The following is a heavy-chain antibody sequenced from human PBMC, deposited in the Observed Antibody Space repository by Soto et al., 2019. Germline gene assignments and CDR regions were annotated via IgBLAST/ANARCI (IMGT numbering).Heavy chain of an antibody. D-gene: IGHD5-18*01. CDR3: ARQGPYSYGYSFDY. CDR2: IYWDDDK. Sequence: QITLKASGPTLVKPTQTLTLTCTFSGFSLSTSGVGVRWIRQPQGQALEWLALIYWDDDKRYSPSLKSRLTITKDTSKNQVVLTMTNMDPVDTATYYCARQGPYSYGYSFDYWGQGTLVTVSS. V-gene: IGHV2-5*02. CDR1: GFSLSTSGVG. J-gene: IGHJ4*02.